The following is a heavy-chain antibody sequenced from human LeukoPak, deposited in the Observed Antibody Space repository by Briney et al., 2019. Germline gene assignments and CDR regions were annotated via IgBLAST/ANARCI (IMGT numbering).Heavy chain of an antibody. J-gene: IGHJ5*02. CDR1: GYSLSDLS. CDR3: TTTEYSSGYRDL. Sequence: ASVKVSCKVPGYSLSDLSIHWVRQAPGKGIEGMGGFDPQDDETIYAQKFQGRVTMTEDTSTDTAYMELTRLRSEDTAVYYCTTTEYSSGYRDLWGQGTLVTVSS. D-gene: IGHD5-18*01. V-gene: IGHV1-24*01. CDR2: FDPQDDET.